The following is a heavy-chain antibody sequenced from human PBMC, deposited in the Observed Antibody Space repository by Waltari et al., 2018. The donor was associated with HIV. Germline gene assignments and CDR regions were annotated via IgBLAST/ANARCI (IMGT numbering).Heavy chain of an antibody. CDR1: GGSISSGGYY. Sequence: QVQLQESGPGLVKPSQTLSLTYTVSGGSISSGGYYWSWIRKHPGKGLEWIGYIYYSGSTYYNPSLKSRVTISVDTSKNQFSLKLSSVTAADTAVYYCARADSSGYLWAFDIWGQGTMVTVSS. V-gene: IGHV4-31*03. D-gene: IGHD3-22*01. J-gene: IGHJ3*02. CDR2: IYYSGST. CDR3: ARADSSGYLWAFDI.